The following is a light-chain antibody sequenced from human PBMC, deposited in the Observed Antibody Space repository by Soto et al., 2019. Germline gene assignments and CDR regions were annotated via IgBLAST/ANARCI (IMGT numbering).Light chain of an antibody. CDR2: SNN. CDR1: SSSIGSNT. CDR3: AAWDDSLRRWV. V-gene: IGLV1-44*01. Sequence: QSALTQPPSASGTPGQRVTISCSGSSSSIGSNTVNWYQQLPGTAPKLLIYSNNQRPSGVPDRFSGSKSGTSDSLSISGLQSEDEADYYCAAWDDSLRRWVFGGGTKVTVL. J-gene: IGLJ3*02.